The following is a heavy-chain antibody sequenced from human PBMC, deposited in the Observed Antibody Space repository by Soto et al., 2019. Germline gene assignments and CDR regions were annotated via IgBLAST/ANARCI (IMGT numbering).Heavy chain of an antibody. CDR2: IYYSGST. D-gene: IGHD3-16*01. CDR1: GGSISSGGYY. Sequence: SETLSLTCTVSGGSISSGGYYWSWIRQHPGKGLEWIGYIYYSGSTYYNPSLKSRVTISVDTSKNQFSLKLSSVTAADTAVYYCARVYALYYFDYWGQGTLVTVSS. J-gene: IGHJ4*02. CDR3: ARVYALYYFDY. V-gene: IGHV4-31*03.